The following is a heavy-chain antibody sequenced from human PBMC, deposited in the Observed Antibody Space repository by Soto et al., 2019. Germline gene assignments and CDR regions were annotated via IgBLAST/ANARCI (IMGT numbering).Heavy chain of an antibody. CDR3: ARDRDGSGSYYW. CDR1: GYTFNTYG. CDR2: ISAYHGNT. V-gene: IGHV1-18*01. D-gene: IGHD3-10*01. Sequence: QVQLVQSGAEVKKPGASVKVSCKASGYTFNTYGITWVRQAPGQGLEWMGRISAYHGNTNYAQKLQSRDTMTTDTSRSTAYMERKGMTADDTAVYYFARDRDGSGSYYWWGQGTLVTVSS. J-gene: IGHJ4*02.